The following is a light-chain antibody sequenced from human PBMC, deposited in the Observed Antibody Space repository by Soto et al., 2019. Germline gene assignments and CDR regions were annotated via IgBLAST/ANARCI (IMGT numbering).Light chain of an antibody. V-gene: IGLV3-21*02. CDR1: NIGVKS. Sequence: YELTQPPSVSVAPGQTAKITCGGENIGVKSVNWYLQKPGQAPVLVVYDDSDRPSGIPERFSGSNSNDGATLTISRVEAGDEADYYCQVWDTYVDHGVFGGGTKVTVL. CDR3: QVWDTYVDHGV. CDR2: DDS. J-gene: IGLJ3*02.